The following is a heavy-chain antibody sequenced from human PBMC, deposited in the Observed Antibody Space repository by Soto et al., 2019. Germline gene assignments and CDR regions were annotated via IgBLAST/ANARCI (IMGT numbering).Heavy chain of an antibody. CDR1: GFTFSSYG. J-gene: IGHJ4*02. V-gene: IGHV3-30*18. CDR2: ISYDGSNK. CDR3: AKDEDY. Sequence: QVQLVESGGGVVQPGRSLRLSCAASGFTFSSYGMHWVRQAPGKGLEWVAVISYDGSNKYYADSVKGRFTISRDNSKNTLYLQMNSLRAEDSAAYYCAKDEDYWGQGTLVTVSS.